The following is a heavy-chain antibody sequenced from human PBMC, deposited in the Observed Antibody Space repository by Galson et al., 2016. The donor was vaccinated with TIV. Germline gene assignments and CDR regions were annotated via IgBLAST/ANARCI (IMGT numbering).Heavy chain of an antibody. Sequence: SLRLSCAASGFTFSSYGLHWVRQAPGKGLEWVAYISCDGSEKSYGESVKGRFTISRDKTRNTLHLQMNSLRVEDSAVYYCARVYLSYFFDYWGQGTLVTVSS. V-gene: IGHV3-30*03. CDR2: ISCDGSEK. CDR3: ARVYLSYFFDY. CDR1: GFTFSSYG. J-gene: IGHJ4*02. D-gene: IGHD2/OR15-2a*01.